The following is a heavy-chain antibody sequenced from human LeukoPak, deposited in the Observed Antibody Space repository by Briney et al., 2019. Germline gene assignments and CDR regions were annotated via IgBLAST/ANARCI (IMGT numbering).Heavy chain of an antibody. CDR2: FYVGGAT. J-gene: IGHJ4*02. CDR3: ARGDGYNFFDY. D-gene: IGHD5-24*01. Sequence: PGGSLRLSCAVSGFSVTNNYMSWVRQAPGKGLEWVSVFYVGGATYYADSVKGRFTISRDNSENTLYLQMKSLRAENTAVYYCARGDGYNFFDYWGQGILVTVSS. CDR1: GFSVTNNY. V-gene: IGHV3-53*01.